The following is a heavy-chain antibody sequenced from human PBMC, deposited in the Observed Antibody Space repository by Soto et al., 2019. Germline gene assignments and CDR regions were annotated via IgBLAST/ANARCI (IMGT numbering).Heavy chain of an antibody. CDR3: ARDLSPPGEFFYDACDF. Sequence: EVQLVESGGGLVQPGESLRLSCAASGFTFSAFWMTWLRQAPGKGLEWVANIKRDGTVTHYGDSVEGRCTISRDNAQNSLFLQLNRLRPEDTAMYYCARDLSPPGEFFYDACDFWGQGTFVTVSS. V-gene: IGHV3-7*04. CDR1: GFTFSAFW. CDR2: IKRDGTVT. D-gene: IGHD2-21*01. J-gene: IGHJ3*01.